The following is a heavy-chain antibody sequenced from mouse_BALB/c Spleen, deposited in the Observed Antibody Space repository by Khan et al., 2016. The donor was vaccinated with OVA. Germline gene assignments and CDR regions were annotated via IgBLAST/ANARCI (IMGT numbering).Heavy chain of an antibody. Sequence: EVELVESGGDLVKPGGSLKLSCAASGFTFSNYGMSWVRQTPDKRLEWVATITNGGSYTYYPDSVKGRFTISSDNAKNTLYLQMSSLKSEDTAMYYCARQGYDEAWFAYWGQGTLVTVSA. V-gene: IGHV5-6*01. CDR3: ARQGYDEAWFAY. CDR2: ITNGGSYT. D-gene: IGHD2-2*01. CDR1: GFTFSNYG. J-gene: IGHJ3*01.